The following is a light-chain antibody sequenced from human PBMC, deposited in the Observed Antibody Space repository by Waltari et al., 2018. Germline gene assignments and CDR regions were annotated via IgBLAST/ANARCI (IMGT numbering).Light chain of an antibody. CDR3: QQRSNWAPHT. V-gene: IGKV3-11*01. CDR2: EAS. CDR1: QSVGSY. Sequence: EIVLTQSPATLSLSPGDTATLSCRASQSVGSYLAWYQQKPGQPPRLLIYEASNRATGVPARFRGSGSGTEFTLTISSLEAEDFAVYYCQQRSNWAPHTFGQGARLEIK. J-gene: IGKJ2*01.